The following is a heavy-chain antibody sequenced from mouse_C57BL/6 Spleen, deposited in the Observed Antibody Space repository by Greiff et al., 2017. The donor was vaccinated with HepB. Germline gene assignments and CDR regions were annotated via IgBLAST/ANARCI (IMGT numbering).Heavy chain of an antibody. D-gene: IGHD1-1*01. CDR2: ISSGGDYI. CDR3: TRVGTVGNFDY. Sequence: EVQRVESGEGLVKPGGSLKLSCAASGFTFSSYAMSWVRQTPEKRLEWVAYISSGGDYIYYADTVKGRFTISRDNARNTLYLQMSSLKSEDTAMYYCTRVGTVGNFDYWGQGTTLTVSS. V-gene: IGHV5-9-1*02. J-gene: IGHJ2*01. CDR1: GFTFSSYA.